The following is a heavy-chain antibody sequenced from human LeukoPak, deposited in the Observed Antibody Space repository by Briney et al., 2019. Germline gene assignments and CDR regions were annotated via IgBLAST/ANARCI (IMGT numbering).Heavy chain of an antibody. CDR1: GFSFSSYG. V-gene: IGHV3-30*02. Sequence: PGGSLRLSSEASGFSFSSYGMHWVRQAPGKGLEWVAFLRYDGTTKFYGDSAKGRFAISRDTSKNTLYLQINSLRTDDTAVYYCAKDLSRGNYPIAFDVWGQGTVVTVSS. J-gene: IGHJ3*01. CDR3: AKDLSRGNYPIAFDV. CDR2: LRYDGTTK. D-gene: IGHD3-22*01.